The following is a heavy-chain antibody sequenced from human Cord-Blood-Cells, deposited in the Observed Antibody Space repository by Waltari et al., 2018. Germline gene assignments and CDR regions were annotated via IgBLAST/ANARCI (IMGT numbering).Heavy chain of an antibody. Sequence: QVQLQQWGAGLLKPSETLSLTCAVYGGSFSGYYWSWIRQPPGKGLEWIGEINHSGSTNYNPSRKSRVTISVDTSKNQFSLKLSSVTAADTAVYYCARAKRRGSWYYWGQGTLVTVSS. V-gene: IGHV4-34*01. CDR3: ARAKRRGSWYY. J-gene: IGHJ4*02. D-gene: IGHD6-13*01. CDR2: INHSGST. CDR1: GGSFSGYY.